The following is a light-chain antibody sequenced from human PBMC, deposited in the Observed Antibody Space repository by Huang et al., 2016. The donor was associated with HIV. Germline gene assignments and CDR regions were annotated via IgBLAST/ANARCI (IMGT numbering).Light chain of an antibody. Sequence: DIQMTQSPSTLSASVGDRVTFTCRASQNINTWLAWYQQKPGKAPNLLIYRASSLQIGVPSRFTGSGSGTEFTLTITSLQPDDLGTYYCQQYNTYLYTFGQGTKLEI. CDR3: QQYNTYLYT. J-gene: IGKJ2*01. V-gene: IGKV1-5*03. CDR1: QNINTW. CDR2: RAS.